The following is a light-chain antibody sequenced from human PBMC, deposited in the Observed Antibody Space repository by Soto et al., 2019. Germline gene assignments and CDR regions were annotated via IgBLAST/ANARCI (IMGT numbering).Light chain of an antibody. CDR2: AAS. CDR1: QGISSY. V-gene: IGKV1-9*01. Sequence: DIPLTQSPSFLSASVGDRVTITCRASQGISSYLAWYQQKPGKAPKLLIYAASTLQSGVPSRFSGSGSGTEFTLTFSSLQPEDVATYYCQQLNSYPLTFGPGTKVDIK. CDR3: QQLNSYPLT. J-gene: IGKJ3*01.